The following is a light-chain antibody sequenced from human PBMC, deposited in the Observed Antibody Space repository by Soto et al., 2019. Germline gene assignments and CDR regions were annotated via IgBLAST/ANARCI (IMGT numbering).Light chain of an antibody. J-gene: IGKJ4*01. V-gene: IGKV3-11*01. CDR2: DAS. CDR1: QSISSY. CDR3: QQRGNWLT. Sequence: EIVLTQSPATLSLSPGERATLSCRASQSISSYLAWYQQKPGQAPRLLIYDASNRATVIPARFSGSGSGTDFTLTISSLEPEDFAVYYCQQRGNWLTFGGRTTVEIK.